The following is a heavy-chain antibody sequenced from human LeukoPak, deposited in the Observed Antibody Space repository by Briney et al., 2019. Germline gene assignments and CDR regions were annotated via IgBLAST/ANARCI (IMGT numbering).Heavy chain of an antibody. CDR3: ARGGELLYYYYGMDV. D-gene: IGHD1-26*01. V-gene: IGHV3-74*01. CDR1: GFTFSSYW. Sequence: GGSLRLSCAASGFTFSSYWMHWVRQAPGKGLVWVSRINSDGSSTSYADSVKGRFTISRDNAKNTLYLQMNSLRAEDTAVYYCARGGELLYYYYGMDVWGQGTTVIVSS. CDR2: INSDGSST. J-gene: IGHJ6*02.